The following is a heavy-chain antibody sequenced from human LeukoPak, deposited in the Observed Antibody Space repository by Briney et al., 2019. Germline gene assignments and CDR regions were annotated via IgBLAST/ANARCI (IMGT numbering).Heavy chain of an antibody. J-gene: IGHJ5*02. V-gene: IGHV4-30-2*01. CDR2: IYHSGST. CDR1: GGSFSGYS. D-gene: IGHD4-17*01. CDR3: ARVGRRFYGDYDWFDP. Sequence: SETLSLTCAVYGGSFSGYSWSWIRQPPGKGLEWIGYIYHSGSTYYNPSLKSRVTISVDRSKNQFSLKLSSVTAADTAVYYCARVGRRFYGDYDWFDPWGQGTLVTVSS.